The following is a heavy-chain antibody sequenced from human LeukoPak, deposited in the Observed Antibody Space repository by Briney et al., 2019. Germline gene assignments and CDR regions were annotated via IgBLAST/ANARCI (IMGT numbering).Heavy chain of an antibody. CDR2: ISYDGSNK. CDR1: GFTFSSYD. Sequence: GRSLRLSCAASGFTFSSYDMHWVRQAPGKGLEWVAVISYDGSNKYYADSVKGRFTISRDNSKNTLYLQMNSLRADDTALYYCARTYYYGSGSPSFFDYWGQGTLVTVSS. J-gene: IGHJ4*02. CDR3: ARTYYYGSGSPSFFDY. D-gene: IGHD3-10*01. V-gene: IGHV3-30*04.